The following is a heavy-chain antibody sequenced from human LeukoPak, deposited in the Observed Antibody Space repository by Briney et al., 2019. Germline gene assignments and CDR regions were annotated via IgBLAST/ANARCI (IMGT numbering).Heavy chain of an antibody. D-gene: IGHD2-15*01. CDR1: GYSISSGFY. CDR3: AAAQRGYYYYYMDV. CDR2: IYHSGST. V-gene: IGHV4-38-2*02. J-gene: IGHJ6*03. Sequence: SETLSLTCTVSGYSISSGFYWGWIRQPPGKGLECIGSIYHSGSTYYNPSLKSRVTISVDTSRNQFSLKLSSVTAADTAVYYCAAAQRGYYYYYMDVWGKGTTVTVSS.